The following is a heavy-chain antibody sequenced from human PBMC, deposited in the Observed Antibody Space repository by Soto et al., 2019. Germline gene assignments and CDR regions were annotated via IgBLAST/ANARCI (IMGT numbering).Heavy chain of an antibody. CDR1: GLTFSSYW. Sequence: EVQLVESGGGLVQPGGSLRLSCAASGLTFSSYWMHWVRQVPGKGLVWVSRVNSDGSFTTYADSVKGRFTISRENAKNTLYLQMNSLRAQDTALYYCVRETPSVDHYYFYMDVWGKGTTVTVSS. CDR3: VRETPSVDHYYFYMDV. V-gene: IGHV3-74*01. J-gene: IGHJ6*03. D-gene: IGHD2-2*01. CDR2: VNSDGSFT.